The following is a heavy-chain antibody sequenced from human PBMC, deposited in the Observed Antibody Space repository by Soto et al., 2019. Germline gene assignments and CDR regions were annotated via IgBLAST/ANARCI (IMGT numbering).Heavy chain of an antibody. Sequence: QVQLQESGPGLVRPSETLSLTCTVSGGSISSYYWSWIRQPPGKGLEWIGYIYYSGGPNYSPSLASRVTISEDTSKNQFSLKLSSVTAADTAIYYCAGGRDDYNGWYFDLWGRGTLVTVSS. J-gene: IGHJ2*01. D-gene: IGHD4-4*01. CDR2: IYYSGGP. CDR1: GGSISSYY. V-gene: IGHV4-59*01. CDR3: AGGRDDYNGWYFDL.